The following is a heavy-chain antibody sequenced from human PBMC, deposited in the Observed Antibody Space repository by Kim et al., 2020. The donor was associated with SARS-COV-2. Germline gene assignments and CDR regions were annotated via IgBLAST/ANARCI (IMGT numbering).Heavy chain of an antibody. Sequence: GGSLRLSCAASGFTFSDHYMDWVRQAPGKGLEWVGRTRNKANGYTTEYAASVKGRFTISRDDSKNSLYLQMNSLKTEDTAVYYCARVSIVGGPFDPWGQGTLVTVSS. CDR3: ARVSIVGGPFDP. J-gene: IGHJ5*02. CDR2: TRNKANGYTT. CDR1: GFTFSDHY. D-gene: IGHD1-26*01. V-gene: IGHV3-72*01.